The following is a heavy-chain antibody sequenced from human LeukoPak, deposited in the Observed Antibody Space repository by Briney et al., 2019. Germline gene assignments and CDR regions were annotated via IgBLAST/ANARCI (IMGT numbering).Heavy chain of an antibody. J-gene: IGHJ4*02. Sequence: GGSLRLSCAASGFTVSSNYMSWVRQAPGKGLEWVGRIKSKTDGGTTDYAAPVKGRFTISRDDSKNTLYLQMNSLKTEDTAVYYCRHSTYYYDSSGYYYEEFDYWGQGTLVTVSS. D-gene: IGHD3-22*01. CDR1: GFTVSSNY. CDR3: RHSTYYYDSSGYYYEEFDY. CDR2: IKSKTDGGTT. V-gene: IGHV3-15*01.